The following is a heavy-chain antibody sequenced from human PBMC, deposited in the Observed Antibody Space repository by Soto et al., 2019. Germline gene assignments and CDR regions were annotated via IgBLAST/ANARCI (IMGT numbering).Heavy chain of an antibody. CDR3: ARGQEKDYYGSGSYVGFDY. CDR2: IWYDGSNK. D-gene: IGHD3-10*01. V-gene: IGHV3-33*01. Sequence: GGSLRLSCAASGFTFSSYGMHWVRQAPGKGLEWVAVIWYDGSNKYYADSVKGRFTISRDNSKNTLYLQMNSLRAEDTAVYYCARGQEKDYYGSGSYVGFDYWGQGTLVTVSS. CDR1: GFTFSSYG. J-gene: IGHJ4*02.